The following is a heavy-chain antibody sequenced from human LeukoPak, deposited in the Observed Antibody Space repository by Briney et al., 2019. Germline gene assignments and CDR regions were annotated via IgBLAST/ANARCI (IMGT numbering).Heavy chain of an antibody. J-gene: IGHJ4*02. Sequence: SQTLSLTCTVSGGSISSGDYYWSWIRQPPGKGLEWIGYIYYSGSTYYNPSLKSRVTISVDTSKNQFSLKLSSVTAADTAVYYCDRVRVVPSEGAIDYWGQGTLVTVSS. V-gene: IGHV4-30-4*01. D-gene: IGHD2-2*01. CDR3: DRVRVVPSEGAIDY. CDR1: GGSISSGDYY. CDR2: IYYSGST.